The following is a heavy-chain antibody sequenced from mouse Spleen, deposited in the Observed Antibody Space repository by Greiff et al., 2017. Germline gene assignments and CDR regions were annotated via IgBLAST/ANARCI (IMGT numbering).Heavy chain of an antibody. CDR1: GFTFSDYG. Sequence: EVKLMESGGGLVKPGGSLKLSCAASGFTFSDYGMHWVRQAPEKGLEWVAYISSGSSTIYYADTVKGRFTISRDNAKNTLFLQMTSLRSEDTARYYGSRGWYFDVWGAGTTVTVSS. CDR3: SRGWYFDV. V-gene: IGHV5-17*01. CDR2: ISSGSSTI. D-gene: IGHD1-1*01. J-gene: IGHJ1*01.